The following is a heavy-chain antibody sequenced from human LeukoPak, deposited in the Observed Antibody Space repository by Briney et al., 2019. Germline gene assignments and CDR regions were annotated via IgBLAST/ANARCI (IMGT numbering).Heavy chain of an antibody. Sequence: GGSLRLSCAASGFTFDDYAMHWVRQAPGKGLEWVSGISWNSGSIGYADSVKGRFTISRENAKKCLYLEMNSLREEDTALYYCAKSLKGGQLWYFDYWGQGTLVTVSS. CDR1: GFTFDDYA. V-gene: IGHV3-9*01. CDR2: ISWNSGSI. CDR3: AKSLKGGQLWYFDY. D-gene: IGHD5-18*01. J-gene: IGHJ4*02.